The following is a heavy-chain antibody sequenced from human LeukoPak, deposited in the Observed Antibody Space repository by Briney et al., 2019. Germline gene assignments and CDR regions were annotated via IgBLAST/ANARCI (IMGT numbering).Heavy chain of an antibody. CDR3: ARQRLAEYYYDSSGVFDL. V-gene: IGHV4-34*01. J-gene: IGHJ2*01. CDR2: INHSGST. CDR1: GGSFSGYY. Sequence: SETLSLTCAVYGGSFSGYYWSWLRQPPGKGLEWIGEINHSGSTNYNPSLKSRVTISVDTSKNQFSLKLSSVTAADTAVYYCARQRLAEYYYDSSGVFDLWGRGTLVTVSS. D-gene: IGHD3-22*01.